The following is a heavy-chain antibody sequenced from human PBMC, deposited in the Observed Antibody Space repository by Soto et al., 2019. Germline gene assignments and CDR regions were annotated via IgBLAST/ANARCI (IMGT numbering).Heavy chain of an antibody. CDR1: GGSISSEGYY. J-gene: IGHJ4*02. CDR3: ARARGYSYGPYYFDF. V-gene: IGHV4-31*03. D-gene: IGHD5-18*01. Sequence: SGTLSLTCTVSGGSISSEGYYWSWFRQLPGKGLEWIGDIYYSGSTYYNPSLKSRLTISGDASKNQFSLKLSSVTAADTALYYCARARGYSYGPYYFDFWGQGTLVTVSS. CDR2: IYYSGST.